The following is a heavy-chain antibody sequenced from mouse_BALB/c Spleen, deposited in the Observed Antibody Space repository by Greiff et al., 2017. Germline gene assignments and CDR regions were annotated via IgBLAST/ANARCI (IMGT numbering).Heavy chain of an antibody. J-gene: IGHJ4*01. CDR1: GYTFTSYW. V-gene: IGHV1-69*02. CDR3: ARSKAMDY. Sequence: VQLQQSGAELVKPGASVKLSCKASGYTFTSYWMHWVKQRPGQGLEWIGEIDPSDSYTNYNQKFKGKATLTVDKSSSTAYMQLSSLTSEDSAVYYCARSKAMDYWGQGTSVTVSS. CDR2: IDPSDSYT.